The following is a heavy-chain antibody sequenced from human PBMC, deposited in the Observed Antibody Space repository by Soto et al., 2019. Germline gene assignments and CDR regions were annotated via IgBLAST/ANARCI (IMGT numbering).Heavy chain of an antibody. CDR3: ARDRTGQLYCSGASCHDHFAI. Sequence: GSSVKVSCKASGGTFSSYAISWVRQAPGQGLEWMGGIIPIFGTANYAQKFQGRVTITADESTSTAYMELTSLRSEDTAVYYCARDRTGQLYCSGASCHDHFAIWGQGTLVTVSS. J-gene: IGHJ3*02. D-gene: IGHD2-15*01. CDR2: IIPIFGTA. V-gene: IGHV1-69*13. CDR1: GGTFSSYA.